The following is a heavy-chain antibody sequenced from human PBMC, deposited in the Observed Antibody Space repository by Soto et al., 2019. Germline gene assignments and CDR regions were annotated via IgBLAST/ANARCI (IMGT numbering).Heavy chain of an antibody. CDR3: ASRAGQLPYYFDY. V-gene: IGHV1-18*03. CDR2: ISASKGNT. D-gene: IGHD6-6*01. Sequence: QVQLVQSGAEVKKPGASVMISCKATGYTFSNYGFTWLRQAPGQGLEWMGWISASKGNTDFPQKFQGRVTLTRDTATSTAYLELRSLKSDDMAVYYCASRAGQLPYYFDYWGQGTQVAVS. J-gene: IGHJ4*02. CDR1: GYTFSNYG.